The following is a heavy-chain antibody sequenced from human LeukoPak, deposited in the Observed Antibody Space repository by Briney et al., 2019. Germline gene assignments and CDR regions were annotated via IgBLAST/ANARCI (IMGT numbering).Heavy chain of an antibody. CDR1: GGSMSSYY. V-gene: IGHV4-59*08. CDR3: ARGGWSVDY. CDR2: IYYNGKT. J-gene: IGHJ4*02. D-gene: IGHD6-19*01. Sequence: SETLSLTCTVSGGSMSSYYWSWIRQPPGKGLEWIGYIYYNGKTNYSPSLNSRVTISVDTSRNQFSLKLNSVTAADTAVYYCARGGWSVDYWGQGTLVTASS.